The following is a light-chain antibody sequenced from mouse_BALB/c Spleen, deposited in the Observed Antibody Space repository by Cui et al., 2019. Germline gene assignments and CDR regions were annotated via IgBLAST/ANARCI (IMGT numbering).Light chain of an antibody. J-gene: IGKJ2*01. CDR1: GNINNY. V-gene: IGKV12-41*01. Sequence: DIQMTQSPASLAVSGGETVPITCRASGNINNYLAWYQQEQGKSPQLLVYNAKTLADGVPSRFSGSGSGTQYSLKINSLQPEDFGSYYCQHFWSTPYTFGGGTKLEIK. CDR2: NAK. CDR3: QHFWSTPYT.